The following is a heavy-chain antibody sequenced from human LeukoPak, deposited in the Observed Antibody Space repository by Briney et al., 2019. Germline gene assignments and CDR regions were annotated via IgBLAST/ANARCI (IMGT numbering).Heavy chain of an antibody. CDR1: GFTVSSNY. CDR3: ARDGPGYYFDY. V-gene: IGHV3-53*01. J-gene: IGHJ4*02. CDR2: IYSGGST. Sequence: PGGSLRLSCAASGFTVSSNYMSWVCQAPGKRLEWVSVIYSGGSTYYADSVKGRFTISRDNSKNTLYLQMNSLRAEDTAVYYCARDGPGYYFDYWGQGTPVTVSS.